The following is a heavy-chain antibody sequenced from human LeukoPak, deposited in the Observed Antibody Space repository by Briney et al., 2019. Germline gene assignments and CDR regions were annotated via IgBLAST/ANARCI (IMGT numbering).Heavy chain of an antibody. V-gene: IGHV4-34*01. CDR2: VNHSGST. CDR3: AREEYYYDSSGLYLSWFDP. J-gene: IGHJ5*02. Sequence: PSETLSLTCAVYGGSFSGYYWSWIRQPPGKGLEWIGEVNHSGSTNYNPSLKSRVTISVDTSKNQFSLKLGSVTAADTAVYYCAREEYYYDSSGLYLSWFDPWGQGTLVTVSS. D-gene: IGHD3-22*01. CDR1: GGSFSGYY.